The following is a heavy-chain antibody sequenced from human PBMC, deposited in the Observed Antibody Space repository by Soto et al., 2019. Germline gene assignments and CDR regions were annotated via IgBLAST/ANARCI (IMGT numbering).Heavy chain of an antibody. J-gene: IGHJ5*02. Sequence: SGNLSLTCTGSTCYTKCYYWSWIRPPPGKALELISYIHYSGSTYYNPSLKSRVTISIDTSKNQFSLKLSSVDAADTAVYDCAKVGSIAAAGTWFDPWGQGTRVTVS. D-gene: IGHD6-13*01. CDR1: TCYTKCYY. CDR3: AKVGSIAAAGTWFDP. CDR2: IHYSGST. V-gene: IGHV4-59*01.